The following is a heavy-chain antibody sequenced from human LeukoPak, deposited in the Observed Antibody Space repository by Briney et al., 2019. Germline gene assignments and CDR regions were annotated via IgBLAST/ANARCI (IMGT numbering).Heavy chain of an antibody. CDR1: GGSISSYY. CDR2: IYYSGST. Sequence: SETLSLTCTVSGGSISSYYWRWIRQPPGKGLEWIGYIYYSGSTNYNPSLKSRVTISIDTAKNQFSLKLSSVTAADTAVYYCERKYDDGVFVLDGFDVWGQGTMVSVSS. J-gene: IGHJ3*01. CDR3: ERKYDDGVFVLDGFDV. V-gene: IGHV4-59*01. D-gene: IGHD4-17*01.